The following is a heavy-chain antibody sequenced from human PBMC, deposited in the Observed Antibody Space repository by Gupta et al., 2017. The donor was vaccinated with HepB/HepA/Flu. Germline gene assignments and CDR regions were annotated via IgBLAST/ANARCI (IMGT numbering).Heavy chain of an antibody. V-gene: IGHV1-58*01. CDR1: GFTFTSSA. Sequence: QMQLVQSGPEVKKPGTSVKVSCKASGFTFTSSAVQWVRQARGQRLEWIGWIVVGSGNTNYAQKFQERVTITRDMSTSTAYMELSSLRSEDTAVYYCAAVRYYDFWSGYFPFDYWGQGTLVTVSS. J-gene: IGHJ4*02. D-gene: IGHD3-3*01. CDR2: IVVGSGNT. CDR3: AAVRYYDFWSGYFPFDY.